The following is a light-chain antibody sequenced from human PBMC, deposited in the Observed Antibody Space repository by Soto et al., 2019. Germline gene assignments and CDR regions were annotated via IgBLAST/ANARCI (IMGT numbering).Light chain of an antibody. CDR2: GAS. J-gene: IGKJ1*01. Sequence: IVMTQSPATLSVSPGERATLSCMSHKSVSSILAWYQQKPGQSPRLLIYGASTRATGIPARFSGSGSGTDFTLTIIRLEPEDFAVYYCQQYDGSPRTFGQGTKVDIK. V-gene: IGKV3-15*01. CDR1: KSVSSI. CDR3: QQYDGSPRT.